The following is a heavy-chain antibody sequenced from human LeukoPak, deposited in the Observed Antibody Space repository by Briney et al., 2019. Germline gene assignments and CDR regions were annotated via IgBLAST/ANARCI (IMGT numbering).Heavy chain of an antibody. CDR3: ARAAGKYSVVVYNWFDP. Sequence: GGSLRLSCAASGFTFSSYAMHWVRQAPGKGLEYVSAISSNGGSTYYANSVKGRFTISRDNSKNTLYLQMGSLRAEDMAVYYCARAAGKYSVVVYNWFDPWGQGTLVTVSS. D-gene: IGHD2-15*01. CDR1: GFTFSSYA. J-gene: IGHJ5*02. CDR2: ISSNGGST. V-gene: IGHV3-64*01.